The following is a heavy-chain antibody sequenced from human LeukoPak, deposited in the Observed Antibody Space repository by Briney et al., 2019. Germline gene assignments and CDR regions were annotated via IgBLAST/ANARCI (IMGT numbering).Heavy chain of an antibody. CDR1: GGSISSSNW. J-gene: IGHJ4*02. CDR3: ARTYYYDSSGYYPLDY. Sequence: SGTLSLTCAVSGGSISSSNWWSWVRPPPGKGLEWIGEIYRSGSANYNPSLKSRVTISVDKSKNQFSLRLSSVTAADTAVYYCARTYYYDSSGYYPLDYWGQGTLVTVSS. V-gene: IGHV4-4*02. D-gene: IGHD3-22*01. CDR2: IYRSGSA.